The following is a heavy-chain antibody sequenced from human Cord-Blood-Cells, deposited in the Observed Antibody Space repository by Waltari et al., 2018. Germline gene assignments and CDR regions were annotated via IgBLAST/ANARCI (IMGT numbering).Heavy chain of an antibody. V-gene: IGHV3-21*01. J-gene: IGHJ4*02. Sequence: EVQLVESGGGLVKPGGSLRLSCAASGFTFSSHSMNWVRQAPGKGLEWVSSISSSSSYIYYADSVKGRFTISRDNAKNSLYLQMNSLRAEDTAVYYCARGHCSGGSCYLDYWGQGTLVTVSS. CDR2: ISSSSSYI. CDR1: GFTFSSHS. D-gene: IGHD2-15*01. CDR3: ARGHCSGGSCYLDY.